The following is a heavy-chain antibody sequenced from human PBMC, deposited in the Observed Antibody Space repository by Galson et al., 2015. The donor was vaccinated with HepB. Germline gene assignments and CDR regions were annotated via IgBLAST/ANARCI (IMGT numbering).Heavy chain of an antibody. Sequence: SLRLSCAASGFTFSSYAMHWVRQAPGKGLEWVAVISYDGSNKYYADSVKGRFTISRDNSKNTLYLQMNSLRAEDTAVYYCARDRPHVWDIAAAGLDYWGQGTLVTVSS. CDR3: ARDRPHVWDIAAAGLDY. CDR1: GFTFSSYA. D-gene: IGHD6-13*01. CDR2: ISYDGSNK. J-gene: IGHJ4*02. V-gene: IGHV3-30*04.